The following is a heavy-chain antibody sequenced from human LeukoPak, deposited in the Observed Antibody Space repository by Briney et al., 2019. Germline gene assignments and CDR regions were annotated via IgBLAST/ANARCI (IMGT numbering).Heavy chain of an antibody. D-gene: IGHD1-26*01. CDR2: ISGSGGST. V-gene: IGHV3-23*01. CDR3: ARDGVGATKLLDY. J-gene: IGHJ4*02. Sequence: GGSLRLSCAASGFTFSSYAMSWVRQAPGKGLEWVSAISGSGGSTYYADSVKGRFTISRDNSKNTLYLHINSLRAEDTAVYYCARDGVGATKLLDYWGQGTLVTVSS. CDR1: GFTFSSYA.